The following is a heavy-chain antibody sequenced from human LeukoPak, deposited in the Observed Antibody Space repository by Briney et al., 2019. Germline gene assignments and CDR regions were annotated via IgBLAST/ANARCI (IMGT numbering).Heavy chain of an antibody. D-gene: IGHD6-19*01. J-gene: IGHJ4*02. CDR2: ISLNGETT. CDR1: GFSVSSFG. CDR3: AQGFSSGWYPY. Sequence: GGSLRLSCAVSGFSVSSFGMSWVRQAPGKGLEWISAISLNGETTWYADSVKGRFIISRGNSKNTLYLQLTSLRAEDTAVYYCAQGFSSGWYPYWGQGSLASVSS. V-gene: IGHV3-23*01.